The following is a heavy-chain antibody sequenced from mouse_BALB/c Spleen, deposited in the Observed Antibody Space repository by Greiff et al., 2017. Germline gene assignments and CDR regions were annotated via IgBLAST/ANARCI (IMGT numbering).Heavy chain of an antibody. Sequence: QVHVKQSGPGLVAPSQSLSITCTVSGFSLTGYGVNWVRQPPGKGLEWLGMIWGDGSTDYNSALKSRLSISKDNSKSQVFLKMNSLQTDDTARYYCAREENYYGSSTFAYWGQGTLVTVSA. CDR2: IWGDGST. CDR3: AREENYYGSSTFAY. D-gene: IGHD1-1*01. J-gene: IGHJ3*01. CDR1: GFSLTGYG. V-gene: IGHV2-6-7*01.